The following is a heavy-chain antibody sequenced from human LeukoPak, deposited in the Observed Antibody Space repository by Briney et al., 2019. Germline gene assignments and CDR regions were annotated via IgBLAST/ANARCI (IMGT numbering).Heavy chain of an antibody. D-gene: IGHD4-11*01. CDR1: GGSISSGSYY. CDR2: IYTSGST. Sequence: PSQTLSLTCTVSGGSISSGSYYWSWIRQPAGKGLEWIGRIYTSGSTNHNPSLKSRVTISVDTSKNQFSLKLSSVTAADTAVYYCARDNSMRYYYYYMDVWGKGTTVTVSS. J-gene: IGHJ6*03. V-gene: IGHV4-61*02. CDR3: ARDNSMRYYYYYMDV.